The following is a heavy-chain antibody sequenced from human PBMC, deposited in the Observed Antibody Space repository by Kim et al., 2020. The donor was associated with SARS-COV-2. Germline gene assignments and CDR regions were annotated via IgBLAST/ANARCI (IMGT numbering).Heavy chain of an antibody. CDR3: AKDFHYGSGSMSSYFDY. J-gene: IGHJ4*02. Sequence: GGSLRLSCAASGFTFDDYAMHWVRQAPGKGLEWVSGISWNSGSIGYADSVKGRFTISRDNAKNSLYLQMNSLRAEDTALYYCAKDFHYGSGSMSSYFDYSGQGALLTVSS. CDR2: ISWNSGSI. V-gene: IGHV3-9*01. D-gene: IGHD3-10*01. CDR1: GFTFDDYA.